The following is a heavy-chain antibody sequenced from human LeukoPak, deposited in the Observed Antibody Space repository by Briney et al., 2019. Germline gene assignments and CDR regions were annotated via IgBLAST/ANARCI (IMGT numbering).Heavy chain of an antibody. CDR1: VFTFTDYY. Sequence: GASVKVSCKASVFTFTDYYMHWVRQAPGQGLEWMGWINPNRGGTNYAQKFQGRVSMTRDTSIRTAYMELSSLRSDDTAVYYCAREDGYSYHFWGQGTLVTVSS. V-gene: IGHV1-2*02. CDR2: INPNRGGT. J-gene: IGHJ4*02. CDR3: AREDGYSYHF. D-gene: IGHD5-18*01.